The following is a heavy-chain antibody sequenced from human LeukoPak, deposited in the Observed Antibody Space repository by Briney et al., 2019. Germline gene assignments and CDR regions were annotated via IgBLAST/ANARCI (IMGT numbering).Heavy chain of an antibody. CDR2: ISSSSSYI. CDR3: ARASSSWYFDY. J-gene: IGHJ4*02. V-gene: IGHV3-21*05. CDR1: GFTFSSYS. D-gene: IGHD6-13*01. Sequence: GGSLRLSCAASGFTFSSYSMNWVRQAPGKGLEWVSYISSSSSYIYYADSVKGRFTISRDNAKNSLYLQMNSLRAEDTAVYYCARASSSWYFDYWGQGTLVTVSS.